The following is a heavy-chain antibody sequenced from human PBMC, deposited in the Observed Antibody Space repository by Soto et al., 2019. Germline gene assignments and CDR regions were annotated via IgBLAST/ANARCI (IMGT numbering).Heavy chain of an antibody. J-gene: IGHJ4*02. V-gene: IGHV3-23*01. CDR1: GFTFSSYA. D-gene: IGHD3-22*01. Sequence: QAGGSLRLSCAASGFTFSSYAMSWVRQAPGKGLEWVSAISGSGGSTYYADSVKGRFTISRDNSKNTLYLQMNSLRAEDTAVYYCAKVGGDTMIVVVSRHYFDYWGQGTLVTVSS. CDR2: ISGSGGST. CDR3: AKVGGDTMIVVVSRHYFDY.